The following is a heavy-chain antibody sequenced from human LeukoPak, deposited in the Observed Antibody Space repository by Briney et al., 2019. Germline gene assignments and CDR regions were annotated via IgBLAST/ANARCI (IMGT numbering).Heavy chain of an antibody. CDR1: GFAFISYA. D-gene: IGHD1-26*01. V-gene: IGHV3-30*04. CDR2: ISFHGTDS. CDR3: AREKMGVGYYMDV. Sequence: GTSLRLSCAASGFAFISYAIHWVRQAPGKGLEWVAVISFHGTDSFYADSVKGRFTISRDNAKNSLYLQMSSLRAEDTAVYYCAREKMGVGYYMDVWGKGTTVTISS. J-gene: IGHJ6*03.